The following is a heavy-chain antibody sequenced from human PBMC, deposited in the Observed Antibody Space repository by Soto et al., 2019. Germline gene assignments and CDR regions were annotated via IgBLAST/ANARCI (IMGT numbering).Heavy chain of an antibody. V-gene: IGHV6-1*01. J-gene: IGHJ4*02. Sequence: SQTLSLTCAISGDSVSSNSAAWNLIRQCPSRGLEWLGRTYYRSKWYNDYAVSVKSRITINPDTSKNQFSLQLNSVTPEDTAVYYCARESIAARPSGFDYWGQGTLVTVSS. D-gene: IGHD6-6*01. CDR1: GDSVSSNSAA. CDR2: TYYRSKWYN. CDR3: ARESIAARPSGFDY.